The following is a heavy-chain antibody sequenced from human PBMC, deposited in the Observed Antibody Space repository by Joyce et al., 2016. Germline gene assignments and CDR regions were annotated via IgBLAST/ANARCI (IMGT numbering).Heavy chain of an antibody. Sequence: QVQLVESGGGLVKPGGSLRLSCAASGFIFSDFYMCWFRQAPGRGLEWLSYISSSGTTIYYADSVKGRFTISRDNAKSSLFLQMDGLTADDTAVYFCATRGGGSWGQGTLVTVSS. J-gene: IGHJ5*02. V-gene: IGHV3-11*01. CDR2: ISSSGTTI. CDR3: ATRGGGS. D-gene: IGHD3-10*01. CDR1: GFIFSDFY.